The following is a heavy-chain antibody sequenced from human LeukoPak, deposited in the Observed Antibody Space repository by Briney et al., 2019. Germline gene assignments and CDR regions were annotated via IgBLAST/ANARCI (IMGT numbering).Heavy chain of an antibody. CDR3: ARHGRFYCSSTSCYAGRHAFDI. CDR1: GYSISSGYY. J-gene: IGHJ3*02. Sequence: SETLSLTCTVSGYSISSGYYWGWIRPPPGKGLEWIGSIYHSGRTYYNPSLKSRVTISVDTSKNQFSLKLSSVTAADTAVYYCARHGRFYCSSTSCYAGRHAFDIWGQGTMVTVSS. CDR2: IYHSGRT. V-gene: IGHV4-38-2*02. D-gene: IGHD2-2*01.